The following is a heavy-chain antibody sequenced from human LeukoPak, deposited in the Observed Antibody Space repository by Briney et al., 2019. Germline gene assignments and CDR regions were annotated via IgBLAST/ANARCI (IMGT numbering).Heavy chain of an antibody. CDR1: GGSFSGYY. CDR3: ARNTFNWNSFDI. D-gene: IGHD1-7*01. J-gene: IGHJ3*02. Sequence: SETLSLTCAVYGGSFSGYYWSWIRQPPGKGLEWIGEINHSGSTNYNPSLKSRVTISVDTSKNQFSLKLSSVTAADTAVYYCARNTFNWNSFDIWGHGTMVTVSS. V-gene: IGHV4-34*01. CDR2: INHSGST.